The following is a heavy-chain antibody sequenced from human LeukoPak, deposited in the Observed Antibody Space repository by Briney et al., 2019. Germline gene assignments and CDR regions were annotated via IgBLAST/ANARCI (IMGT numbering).Heavy chain of an antibody. CDR2: LNPSGGSS. Sequence: ASVKVSCKASGYTVTSYYMHWVRQAPGQGLEWMAILNPSGGSSNYAQKFQGRATLTRATSTGTVYMELSSLRSEDTAVYYCARDEVVAAPNYFGMVVWGQGATVSVSS. V-gene: IGHV1-46*01. J-gene: IGHJ6*02. D-gene: IGHD2-15*01. CDR3: ARDEVVAAPNYFGMVV. CDR1: GYTVTSYY.